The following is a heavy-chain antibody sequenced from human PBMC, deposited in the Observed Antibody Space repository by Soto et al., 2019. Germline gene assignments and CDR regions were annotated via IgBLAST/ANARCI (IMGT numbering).Heavy chain of an antibody. CDR3: ARDGYDCSGGSCYSHSFYYYYYGMDV. V-gene: IGHV1-18*01. D-gene: IGHD2-15*01. CDR2: ISAYNGNT. J-gene: IGHJ6*02. Sequence: ASVKVSCKASGHTFTSYGISWVRQAPGQGLEWMGWISAYNGNTNYAQKLQGRVTMTTDTSTSTAYMELRSLRSDDTAVYYCARDGYDCSGGSCYSHSFYYYYYGMDVWGQGTTVTVSS. CDR1: GHTFTSYG.